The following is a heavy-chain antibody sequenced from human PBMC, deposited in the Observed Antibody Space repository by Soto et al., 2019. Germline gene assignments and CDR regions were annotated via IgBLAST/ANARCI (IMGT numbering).Heavy chain of an antibody. CDR3: ARDRLYCSGGSCRAVIKYGMDV. V-gene: IGHV1-46*01. D-gene: IGHD2-15*01. CDR2: INPSGGST. J-gene: IGHJ6*02. CDR1: GYTFTSYY. Sequence: ASVKVSCKASGYTFTSYYMHWVRQAPGQGLEWMGIINPSGGSTSYAQKFQGRVTMTRDTSTSTVYMELSSLRSEDTAVYYCARDRLYCSGGSCRAVIKYGMDVWGQGTTVTVSS.